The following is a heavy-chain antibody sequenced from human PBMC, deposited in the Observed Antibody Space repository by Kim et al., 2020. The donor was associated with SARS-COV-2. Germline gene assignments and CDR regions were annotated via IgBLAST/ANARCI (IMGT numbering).Heavy chain of an antibody. J-gene: IGHJ5*02. D-gene: IGHD6-13*01. V-gene: IGHV1-3*01. CDR1: GYTFTSYA. CDR3: ARDRHSSSWYWWFDP. CDR2: INAGNGNT. Sequence: ASVKVSCKASGYTFTSYAMHWVRQAPGQRLEWMGWINAGNGNTKYSQKFQGRVTITRDTSASTAYMELSSLRSEDTAVYYCARDRHSSSWYWWFDPWGQGTLVTVSS.